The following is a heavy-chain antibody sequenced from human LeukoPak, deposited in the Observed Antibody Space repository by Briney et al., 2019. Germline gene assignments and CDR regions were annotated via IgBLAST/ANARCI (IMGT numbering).Heavy chain of an antibody. D-gene: IGHD3-3*02. CDR2: IKTNAEGGTL. CDR1: GFTYSNVW. V-gene: IGHV3-15*07. J-gene: IGHJ4*02. Sequence: GGSLRLSCAASGFTYSNVWMNWVRQAPGKGLEWVGRIKTNAEGGTLDYTAPVKGGFTISRDDSKNTLYLQMDSLEVEDTGMYYCTTGIDDEGGYWGQGTLVTVSS. CDR3: TTGIDDEGGY.